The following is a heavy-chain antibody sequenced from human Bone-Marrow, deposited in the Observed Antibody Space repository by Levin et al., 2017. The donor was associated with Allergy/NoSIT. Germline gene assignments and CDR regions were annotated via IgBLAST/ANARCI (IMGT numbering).Heavy chain of an antibody. J-gene: IGHJ4*02. CDR3: AKDLLPYDSSGYYYVPFDD. V-gene: IGHV3-21*04. D-gene: IGHD3-22*01. Sequence: GGSLRLSCAVSGFTFSTFAVNWVRQAPGKGLEWISSIGSSSTSIYYADSMKARFTISRDTSKNTLFLQMSSLRAEDTAVYFCAKDLLPYDSSGYYYVPFDDWGQGTLVTVSS. CDR2: IGSSSTSI. CDR1: GFTFSTFA.